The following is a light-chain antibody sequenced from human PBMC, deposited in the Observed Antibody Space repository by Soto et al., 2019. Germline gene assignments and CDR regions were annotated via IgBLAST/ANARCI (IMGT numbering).Light chain of an antibody. V-gene: IGKV3-15*01. CDR1: QTVGSN. CDR3: QQYNSWPPYT. CDR2: GAS. J-gene: IGKJ2*01. Sequence: EIVMTQSPATLSVSPGEGATLSCRSSQTVGSNLAWYQQKPGQAPRLLIYGASTRATGVPARFSGSGSGAEFTLTISSLQSEDFAVYYCQQYNSWPPYTFGQGPKLEIK.